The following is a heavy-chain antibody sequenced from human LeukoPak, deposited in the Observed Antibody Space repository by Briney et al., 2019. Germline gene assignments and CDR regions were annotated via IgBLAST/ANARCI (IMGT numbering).Heavy chain of an antibody. D-gene: IGHD6-19*01. CDR3: AREHSGWYQTIFDY. CDR1: GYTFTGYY. CDR2: INPNSGGT. J-gene: IGHJ4*02. Sequence: ASVKVSCKASGYTFTGYYMHWVRQAPGQGLEWMGWINPNSGGTNYAQKFQGRVTMTRDTSISTAYMELSSLRSEDTAVYYCAREHSGWYQTIFDYWGQGTLVTVPS. V-gene: IGHV1-2*02.